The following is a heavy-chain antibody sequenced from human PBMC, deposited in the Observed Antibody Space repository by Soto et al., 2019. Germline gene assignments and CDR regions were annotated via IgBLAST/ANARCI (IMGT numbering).Heavy chain of an antibody. V-gene: IGHV3-30*18. CDR3: AKDRLRSSSSWHRNYYYYGMDV. J-gene: IGHJ6*02. D-gene: IGHD6-13*01. CDR1: GFTFSSYG. Sequence: PGGSLRLSCAASGFTFSSYGMHWVRQAQGKGLEWVAVISYDGSNKYYADSVKGRFTISRDNSKNTLYLQMNSLRAEDTAVYYCAKDRLRSSSSWHRNYYYYGMDVWGQGTTVTVSS. CDR2: ISYDGSNK.